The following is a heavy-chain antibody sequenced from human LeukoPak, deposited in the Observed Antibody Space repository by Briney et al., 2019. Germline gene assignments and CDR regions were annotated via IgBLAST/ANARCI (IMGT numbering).Heavy chain of an antibody. V-gene: IGHV3-43*01. J-gene: IGHJ6*02. Sequence: PGGSLRLSCAASGFTFDDYTMHWVRQAPGKGLEWVSLISWDGGSTYYADSVKGRFTISRDSSKNSLYLQMNSLRTEDTALYYCAKDIKRYYYYGMDVWGQGTTVTVSS. CDR1: GFTFDDYT. CDR2: ISWDGGST. CDR3: AKDIKRYYYYGMDV.